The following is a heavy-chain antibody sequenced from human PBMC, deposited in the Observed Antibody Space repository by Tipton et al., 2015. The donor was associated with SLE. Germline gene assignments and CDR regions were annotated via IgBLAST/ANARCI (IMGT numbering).Heavy chain of an antibody. Sequence: LRLSCTVSGGSISSYYWSWIRQPPGKGLEWLAYIYYSGSTNYNPSLKSRVTISVDTSKNHFSLKLSSVTAADTAVYYCARDVSSGWYFDLWGRGTLVTVSS. CDR2: IYYSGST. V-gene: IGHV4-59*01. J-gene: IGHJ2*01. D-gene: IGHD6-19*01. CDR1: GGSISSYY. CDR3: ARDVSSGWYFDL.